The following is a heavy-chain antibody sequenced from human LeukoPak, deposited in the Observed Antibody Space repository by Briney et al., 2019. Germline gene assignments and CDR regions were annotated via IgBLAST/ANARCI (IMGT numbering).Heavy chain of an antibody. D-gene: IGHD5-18*01. CDR1: GYTFTSYY. J-gene: IGHJ4*02. Sequence: ASVKVSCKASGYTFTSYYIHWVRQAPGQGLEWMGVINPGGGSTTYAQKFQGRVTVTRDTSTSTVYMELGSLRFEDTAMYYCAFPFRGYTYGASGGGADYWGQGTLVTVSS. V-gene: IGHV1-46*01. CDR2: INPGGGST. CDR3: AFPFRGYTYGASGGGADY.